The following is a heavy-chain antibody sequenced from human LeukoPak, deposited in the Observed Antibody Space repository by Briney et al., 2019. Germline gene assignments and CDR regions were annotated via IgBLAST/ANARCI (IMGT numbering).Heavy chain of an antibody. Sequence: PGGSLRLSCAASGFTVSTNYMSWVRQAPGKGLEWVSVIYSGGSTYYADSVKGRFTISRDNAKNSLYLQMNSLRAEDTALYYCAKDISDLADTAMVVPYFDYWGQGTLVTVSS. J-gene: IGHJ4*02. CDR2: IYSGGST. V-gene: IGHV3-53*05. D-gene: IGHD5-18*01. CDR1: GFTVSTNY. CDR3: AKDISDLADTAMVVPYFDY.